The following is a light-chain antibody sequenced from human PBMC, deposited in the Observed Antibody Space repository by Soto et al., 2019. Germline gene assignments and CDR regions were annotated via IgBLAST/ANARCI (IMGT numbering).Light chain of an antibody. CDR1: SSNIENNY. CDR3: AAWDDRLSGVL. J-gene: IGLJ2*01. CDR2: RNS. Sequence: QSVLTQPPSASGTPGQRVTISCSGSSSNIENNYVYWYQQFPGMAPKLLIQRNSQRPSGVPDRFSGSKSGTSASLAISGLRSVDEADYYCAAWDDRLSGVLFGGGTKLTVL. V-gene: IGLV1-47*01.